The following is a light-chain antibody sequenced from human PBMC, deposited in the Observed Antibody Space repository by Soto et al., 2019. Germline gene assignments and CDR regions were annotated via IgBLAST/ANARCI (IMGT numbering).Light chain of an antibody. CDR3: QAWDSSTHYV. CDR1: KLGDKY. CDR2: QDS. J-gene: IGLJ1*01. Sequence: SYELTQPPSVSVSPGQTASITCSGDKLGDKYACWYQQKPGQSPVLVIYQDSKRPSGIPERFSGSNSENTATLTISGTQAMDEADYYCQAWDSSTHYVFGTGTKLTVL. V-gene: IGLV3-1*01.